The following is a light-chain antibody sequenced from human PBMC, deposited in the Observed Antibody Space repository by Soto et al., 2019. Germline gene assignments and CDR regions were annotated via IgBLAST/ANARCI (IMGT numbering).Light chain of an antibody. V-gene: IGKV3-20*01. CDR1: QSVSSSY. Sequence: EIVLTQSPGTLSLSPGERATLSCRASQSVSSSYLAWYQQKPGQAPRVIIYGASSRATGIPDRFSGSGSGTAFTLIISSLEPEDFAVYYCQQYGSSLYTFGQWIKLEIK. CDR3: QQYGSSLYT. CDR2: GAS. J-gene: IGKJ2*01.